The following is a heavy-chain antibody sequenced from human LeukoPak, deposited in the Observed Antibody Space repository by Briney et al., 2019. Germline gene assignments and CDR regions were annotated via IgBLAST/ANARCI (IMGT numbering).Heavy chain of an antibody. D-gene: IGHD6-13*01. CDR1: GYTFNNHG. CDR2: ISSLNGDT. V-gene: IGHV1-18*01. Sequence: ASVKVSCKASGYTFNNHGISWVRQAPGQGLEWMAWISSLNGDTKYAQKSQGRVTVTTDRSTSTAYMELRSLRSDDTAVYSCARGWDSSSLDRYNWFDPWGQGTLVTVSS. J-gene: IGHJ5*02. CDR3: ARGWDSSSLDRYNWFDP.